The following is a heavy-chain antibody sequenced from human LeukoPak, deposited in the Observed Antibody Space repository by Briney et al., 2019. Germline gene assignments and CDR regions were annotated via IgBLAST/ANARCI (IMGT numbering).Heavy chain of an antibody. Sequence: SETLSLTCAVYGGSFSGYYWGWIRQPPGKGLEWIGKIYYNGNTYYNPSLKSRVTMSVDTSKNQFSLKLSSVTAADTAIYYCARARKKDTALDYWGQGTLVTVSS. J-gene: IGHJ4*02. CDR1: GGSFSGYY. V-gene: IGHV4-34*01. D-gene: IGHD5-18*01. CDR3: ARARKKDTALDY. CDR2: IYYNGNT.